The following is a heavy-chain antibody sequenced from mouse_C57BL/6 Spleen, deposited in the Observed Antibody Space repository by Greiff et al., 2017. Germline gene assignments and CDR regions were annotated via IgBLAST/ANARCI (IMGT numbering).Heavy chain of an antibody. CDR1: GYTFTEYT. Sequence: QVQLKQSGAELVKPGASVKLSCKASGYTFTEYTIHWVKQRSGQGLEWIGWFYSGCGSIKYNDKFKGKGTLTADKSSSTVYMELSRMTSEDSAVYFCARNGWEGYVGGWGTGTTVTVSS. CDR3: ARNGWEGYVGG. D-gene: IGHD4-1*01. V-gene: IGHV1-62-2*01. CDR2: FYSGCGSI. J-gene: IGHJ1*03.